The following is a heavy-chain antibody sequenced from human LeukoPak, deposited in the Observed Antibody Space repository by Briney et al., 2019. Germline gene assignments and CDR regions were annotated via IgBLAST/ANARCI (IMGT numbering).Heavy chain of an antibody. J-gene: IGHJ6*03. Sequence: ASVKVSCKASGYTFTGYYMHWVRQAPGQGLEWMGWINPNSGGTSYAQKFQGRVTMTRDTSISTAYMELSRLRSDDTAVYYCARASKVTRTVTDSGSYYYYYMDVWGKGTTVTVSS. D-gene: IGHD4-17*01. CDR1: GYTFTGYY. CDR2: INPNSGGT. CDR3: ARASKVTRTVTDSGSYYYYYMDV. V-gene: IGHV1-2*02.